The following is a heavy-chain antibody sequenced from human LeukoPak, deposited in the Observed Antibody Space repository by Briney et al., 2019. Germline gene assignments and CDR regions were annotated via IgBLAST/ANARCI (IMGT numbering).Heavy chain of an antibody. Sequence: SETLSLTCTVSGGSISSYYWSWIRQPPGKGLEWIGYIYYSGSTNYNPSLKSRVTISVDTSKNQFSLKLSSVTAADTAVYYCARTTGYGDYVDDAFDIWGQGTMVTVSS. CDR3: ARTTGYGDYVDDAFDI. D-gene: IGHD4-17*01. CDR1: GGSISSYY. V-gene: IGHV4-59*12. J-gene: IGHJ3*02. CDR2: IYYSGST.